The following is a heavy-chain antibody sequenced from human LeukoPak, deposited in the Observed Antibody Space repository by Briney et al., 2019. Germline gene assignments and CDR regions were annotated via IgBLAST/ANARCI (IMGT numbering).Heavy chain of an antibody. CDR2: INPSGGST. V-gene: IGHV1-46*01. CDR3: ARGRWCSSTSCYAEQLVLGGWFDP. CDR1: GYIFTSYN. D-gene: IGHD2-2*01. Sequence: ASVKVSCKASGYIFTSYNIYWVRQAPGQGLEWMGIINPSGGSTNYAQKFQGRVTITADKSTSTAYMELSSLRSEDTAVYYCARGRWCSSTSCYAEQLVLGGWFDPWGQGTLVTVSS. J-gene: IGHJ5*02.